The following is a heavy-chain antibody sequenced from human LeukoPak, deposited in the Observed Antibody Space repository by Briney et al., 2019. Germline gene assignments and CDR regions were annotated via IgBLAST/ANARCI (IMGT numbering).Heavy chain of an antibody. CDR1: GGSITGYY. CDR3: ARGNILTGYCFDF. D-gene: IGHD3-9*01. CDR2: IHYTGAT. J-gene: IGHJ4*02. V-gene: IGHV4-34*01. Sequence: SETLSLTCAVYGGSITGYYWSWIRQTPGRGLEWVGEIHYTGATSYNPSLKSRATISTDTSKNLFSLRLSSVTAADTAVYYCARGNILTGYCFDFWGQGALVTVSS.